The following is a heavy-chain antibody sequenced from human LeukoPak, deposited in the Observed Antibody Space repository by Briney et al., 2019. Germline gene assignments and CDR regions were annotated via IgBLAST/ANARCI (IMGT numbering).Heavy chain of an antibody. J-gene: IGHJ6*03. CDR1: GFTFSSYA. V-gene: IGHV3-23*01. CDR3: AKDGHYGDYGYYYYYYMDV. D-gene: IGHD4-17*01. Sequence: GGSLRLSCAASGFTFSSYAMSWVRQAPGKGLEWVSAISGSGGSTYYADSVKGRFTISRDNSKNTLYLQMNSLRAEDTAVYYYAKDGHYGDYGYYYYYYMDVWGKGTTVTVSS. CDR2: ISGSGGST.